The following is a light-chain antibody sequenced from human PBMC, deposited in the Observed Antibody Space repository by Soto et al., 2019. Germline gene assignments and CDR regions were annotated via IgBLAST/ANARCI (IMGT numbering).Light chain of an antibody. Sequence: EIVMTQSPATLSVSPGEKATLSCRASQSVSSNLAWYQQKPGQDPRLLIYGASTRATGISARFSGSGSGTESTLTISSLRSEDFAVSYCQQYNNWLWTFGQGTKVDTK. J-gene: IGKJ1*01. CDR2: GAS. CDR1: QSVSSN. CDR3: QQYNNWLWT. V-gene: IGKV3-15*01.